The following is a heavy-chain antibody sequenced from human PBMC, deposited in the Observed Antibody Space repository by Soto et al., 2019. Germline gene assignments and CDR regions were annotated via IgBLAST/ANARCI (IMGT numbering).Heavy chain of an antibody. V-gene: IGHV4-30-4*01. CDR1: GGAISSGDYY. Sequence: QVQLQESGPGLVKTSQTLSLTCTVSGGAISSGDYYWSWIRQPPGKGLEWIGYIYYIGSTYYNPSLKRLVTISVDTSKNQFSLKRSSVTAADTAVYYCARATGGVTMVRGVRYGMDVWGQGTTVTVSS. CDR3: ARATGGVTMVRGVRYGMDV. CDR2: IYYIGST. J-gene: IGHJ6*02. D-gene: IGHD3-10*01.